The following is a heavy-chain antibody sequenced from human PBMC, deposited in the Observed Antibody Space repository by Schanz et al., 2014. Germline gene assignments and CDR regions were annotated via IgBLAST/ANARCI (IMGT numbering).Heavy chain of an antibody. Sequence: EMQLLESGGGLVEPGGSLRLSCATSGFSLDIFAVSWVRQAPGKGLEWVSAISGGGGTTYYTDSVKGRFTISRDNSKSTLYLQMNSLRAEDTAVYYCAKDGPGGSGSYSADGGMDVWGQGTTVTVSS. CDR2: ISGGGGTT. CDR1: GFSLDIFA. D-gene: IGHD3-10*01. V-gene: IGHV3-23*01. CDR3: AKDGPGGSGSYSADGGMDV. J-gene: IGHJ6*02.